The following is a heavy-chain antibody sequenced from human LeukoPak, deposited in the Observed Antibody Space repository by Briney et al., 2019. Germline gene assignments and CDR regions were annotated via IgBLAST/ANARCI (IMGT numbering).Heavy chain of an antibody. D-gene: IGHD6-13*01. CDR2: ISGSGGST. Sequence: GGSLRLSCAASGFTFADYAMSWVRQAPGKGLEWVSAISGSGGSTYYADSVKGRFTISRDNSKNTLYLQMNSLRAEDTAVYYCAKIPPRIAAAGTGPFDYWGQGTLVTVSS. V-gene: IGHV3-23*01. CDR3: AKIPPRIAAAGTGPFDY. CDR1: GFTFADYA. J-gene: IGHJ4*02.